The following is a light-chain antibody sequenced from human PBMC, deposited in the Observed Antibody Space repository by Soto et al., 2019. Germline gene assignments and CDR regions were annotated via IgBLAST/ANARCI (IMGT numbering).Light chain of an antibody. J-gene: IGLJ2*01. CDR2: VNSDGSH. CDR1: SGHRNYA. Sequence: QPVLTQSPSASASLGASVKVTCTLSSGHRNYAIAWHQQQPEKGPRYLMKVNSDGSHTKGDGIPDRFSGSSSGAERYLTISSLRSDDEADYYCQTWGTGIVVFGGGTKLTVL. V-gene: IGLV4-69*01. CDR3: QTWGTGIVV.